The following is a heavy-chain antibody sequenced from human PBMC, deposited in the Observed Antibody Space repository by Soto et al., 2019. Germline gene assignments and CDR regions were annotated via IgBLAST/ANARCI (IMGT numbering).Heavy chain of an antibody. CDR3: ERVLYSYYDSSGYYRNYYGMDV. J-gene: IGHJ6*02. Sequence: PSETLSLTCTVSGGSISSYYWSWIRQPPGKGLEWIGYIYYSGSTNNNPSLKSRVTISVDTSKNQFSLKLSSVTAVDTAVYYCERVLYSYYDSSGYYRNYYGMDVWGQGTTVTVSS. CDR2: IYYSGST. D-gene: IGHD3-22*01. CDR1: GGSISSYY. V-gene: IGHV4-59*01.